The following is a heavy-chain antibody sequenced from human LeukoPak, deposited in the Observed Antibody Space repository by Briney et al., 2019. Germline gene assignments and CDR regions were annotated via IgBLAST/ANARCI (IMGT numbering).Heavy chain of an antibody. Sequence: SETLSLTCAVYGGSFSGYYWSWIRQPSGKGLEWIGEINHSGSTNYNPSLKSRVTISVDTSKNQFSLKLSSVTAADTAVYYCARGGTSDIVVVPAATGPATGFAYFDYWGQGTLVTVSS. CDR3: ARGGTSDIVVVPAATGPATGFAYFDY. V-gene: IGHV4-34*01. CDR2: INHSGST. D-gene: IGHD2-2*01. J-gene: IGHJ4*02. CDR1: GGSFSGYY.